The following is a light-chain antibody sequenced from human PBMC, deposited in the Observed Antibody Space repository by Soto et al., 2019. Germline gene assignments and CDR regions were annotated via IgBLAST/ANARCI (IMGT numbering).Light chain of an antibody. CDR2: AAS. J-gene: IGKJ1*01. Sequence: AIQLTQSPSSLYSSVLDSLTITCRASQAIRTALGWYQQKPGKVPKLLIYAASILQSGVPSRFSGSGSGTDFTLTISSLQPEDFATYYCLLDFRYFWAFGQGTKVDI. V-gene: IGKV1-6*01. CDR3: LLDFRYFWA. CDR1: QAIRTA.